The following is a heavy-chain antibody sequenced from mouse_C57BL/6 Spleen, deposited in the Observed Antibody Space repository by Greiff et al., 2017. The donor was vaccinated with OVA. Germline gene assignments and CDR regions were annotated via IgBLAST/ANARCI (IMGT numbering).Heavy chain of an antibody. CDR1: GYTFTSYW. Sequence: VQLQQPGAELVKPGASVKLSCKASGYTFTSYWMQWVKQRPGQGLEWIGEIDPSDSYTNYNQKVKGKATLTVYTSSSTAYMQLSILTSEDSAVYYCARSATVVYWYFDVWGTGTTVTVSS. CDR2: IDPSDSYT. CDR3: ARSATVVYWYFDV. V-gene: IGHV1-50*01. J-gene: IGHJ1*03. D-gene: IGHD1-1*01.